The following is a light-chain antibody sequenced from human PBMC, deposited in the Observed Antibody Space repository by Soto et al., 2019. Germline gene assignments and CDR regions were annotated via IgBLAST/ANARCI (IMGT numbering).Light chain of an antibody. CDR1: QSVFYSSNNKNY. CDR3: QQYSSTPWT. V-gene: IGKV4-1*01. CDR2: WAS. Sequence: DIVMTQSPDSLAVSLGERATINCTSSQSVFYSSNNKNYLAWYQQKPGQPPRLLIYWASTRESGVPDRFSGSGSGTDFTLPISSLQAEDVAVYYCQQYSSTPWTFGQGTKVEIK. J-gene: IGKJ1*01.